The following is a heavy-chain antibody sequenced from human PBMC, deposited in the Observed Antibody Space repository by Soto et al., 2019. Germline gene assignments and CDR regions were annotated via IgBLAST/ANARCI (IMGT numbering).Heavy chain of an antibody. J-gene: IGHJ5*02. D-gene: IGHD3-3*01. Sequence: ASVKVSCKASGYTFTSYDINWVRQATGQGLEWMGWMNPNSGNTGYAQKFQGRVTMTRNTSISTAYMELSSLRSEDTAVYYCARGVNTYLRFLEWFRGYWFDPWGQGTLVTVSS. CDR2: MNPNSGNT. CDR3: ARGVNTYLRFLEWFRGYWFDP. CDR1: GYTFTSYD. V-gene: IGHV1-8*01.